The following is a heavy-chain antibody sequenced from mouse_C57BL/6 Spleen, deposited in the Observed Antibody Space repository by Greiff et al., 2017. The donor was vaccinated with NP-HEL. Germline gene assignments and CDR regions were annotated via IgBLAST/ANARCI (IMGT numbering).Heavy chain of an antibody. J-gene: IGHJ2*01. CDR3: ARDSDYYGSSYGYFDY. D-gene: IGHD1-1*01. CDR2: ISDGGSYT. CDR1: GFTFSSYA. V-gene: IGHV5-4*01. Sequence: EVKLMESGGGLVKPGGSLKLSCAASGFTFSSYAMSWVRQTPEKRLEWVATISDGGSYTYYPDNVKGRFTISRDNAKNNLYLQMSHLKSEDTAMYYCARDSDYYGSSYGYFDYWGQGTTLTVSS.